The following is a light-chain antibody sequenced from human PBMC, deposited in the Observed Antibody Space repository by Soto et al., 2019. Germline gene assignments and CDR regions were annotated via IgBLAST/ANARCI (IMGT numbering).Light chain of an antibody. CDR2: GAS. CDR1: QSVSSSY. CDR3: QQYGSSGT. V-gene: IGKV3-20*01. Sequence: EIVLSQSPATLSSFPGDRVTLSCRASQSVSSSYLAWYQQKPGQAPRLLIYGASSRATGIPDRFSGSGSGTDFTLTISRLEPEDFAVYYCQQYGSSGTFGQGTMADIK. J-gene: IGKJ1*01.